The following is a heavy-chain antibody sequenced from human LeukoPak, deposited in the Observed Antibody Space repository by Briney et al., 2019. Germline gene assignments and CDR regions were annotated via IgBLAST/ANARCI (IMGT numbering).Heavy chain of an antibody. J-gene: IGHJ4*02. D-gene: IGHD1-1*01. CDR2: IYHSGST. CDR3: ARGVGLTQGGTFDY. Sequence: SQTLSLTCTVSGASISSGFYWGWIRQPPGKGLEWIGSIYHSGSTHYNSSLKSRVTISVDTSKNQLSLKLSSVTAADTAVYYCARGVGLTQGGTFDYWGQGTLVTVSS. V-gene: IGHV4-38-2*02. CDR1: GASISSGFY.